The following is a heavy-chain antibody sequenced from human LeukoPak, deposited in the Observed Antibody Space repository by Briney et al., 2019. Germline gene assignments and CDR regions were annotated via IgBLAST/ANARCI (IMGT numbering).Heavy chain of an antibody. Sequence: PSQTLSLTCTVSGGSISSGGYYWSWIRQPPGKGLEWIGYIYHSGSTYYNPSLKSRVTISVDTSKNQFSLKLSSVTAADTAVYYCAREREVVTGWVQHWGQGTLVTVSS. D-gene: IGHD2-21*02. CDR2: IYHSGST. CDR1: GGSISSGGYY. V-gene: IGHV4-30-2*01. CDR3: AREREVVTGWVQH. J-gene: IGHJ1*01.